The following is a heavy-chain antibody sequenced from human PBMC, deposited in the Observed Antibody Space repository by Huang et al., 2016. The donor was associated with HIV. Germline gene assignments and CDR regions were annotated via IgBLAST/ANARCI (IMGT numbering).Heavy chain of an antibody. CDR1: GYTFTNYA. V-gene: IGHV1-18*01. D-gene: IGHD3-22*01. CDR3: ARERYYYDRSGYYTPVEYFHH. J-gene: IGHJ1*01. Sequence: QVQLVQSGAEVKKPGASVKVSCKASGYTFTNYAINWVRQAPGQSLEWRGWISGYNGKTNHAHKVQGRVTMTKDTSTSTAYMELRSLISDDTAVYYCARERYYYDRSGYYTPVEYFHHWGQGTLVTVSS. CDR2: ISGYNGKT.